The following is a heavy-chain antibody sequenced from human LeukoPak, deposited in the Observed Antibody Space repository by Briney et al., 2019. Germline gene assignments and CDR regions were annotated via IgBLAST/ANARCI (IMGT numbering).Heavy chain of an antibody. CDR1: GGSFSGYY. CDR3: ARRSFYYATSGGGDY. J-gene: IGHJ4*02. D-gene: IGHD3-22*01. V-gene: IGHV4-34*01. CDR2: INHSGST. Sequence: PSETLSLTCAVYGGSFSGYYWSWIRQPPGKGLEWIGEINHSGSTNYNPSLKSRVTILVDTSKNHFSLKLSSVTAADTAVYYCARRSFYYATSGGGDYWGQGAMVTVSS.